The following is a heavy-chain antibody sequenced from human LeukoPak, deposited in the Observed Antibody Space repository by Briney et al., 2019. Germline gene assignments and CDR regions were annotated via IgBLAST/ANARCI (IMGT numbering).Heavy chain of an antibody. CDR3: ANEIRPNDY. D-gene: IGHD4-17*01. J-gene: IGHJ4*02. CDR2: ISLSGSKT. CDR1: EFDFSSHA. V-gene: IGHV3-23*01. Sequence: PGGSLRLSCAASEFDFSSHAMTWVRPAPGKGLEWVSAISLSGSKTYYADSVKGRFTISRDNSKNTLYLQMSSLRAEDTAVYYCANEIRPNDYWGQGTQVTVSS.